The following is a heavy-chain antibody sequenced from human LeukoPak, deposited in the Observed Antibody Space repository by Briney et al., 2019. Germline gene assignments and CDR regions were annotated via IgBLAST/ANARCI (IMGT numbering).Heavy chain of an antibody. V-gene: IGHV4-34*01. D-gene: IGHD6-13*01. Sequence: SETLSLTCAVYSGSFSGYYWSWLRQPPEKGLEWIGEINHSGSTNYNPSLKSRVTISVDTSKNQFSLKLSSVTAADTAVYYCAREVLAAGFDSWGQGTLVTVSS. J-gene: IGHJ4*02. CDR2: INHSGST. CDR1: SGSFSGYY. CDR3: AREVLAAGFDS.